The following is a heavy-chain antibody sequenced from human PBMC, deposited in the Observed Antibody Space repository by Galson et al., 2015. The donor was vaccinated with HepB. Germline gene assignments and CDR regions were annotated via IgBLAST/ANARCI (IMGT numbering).Heavy chain of an antibody. Sequence: DENKKYYADSVKGRFTISRDNSKNTLYFHLNSLRVEDTAVYYCARDETYYYDSSGLIDYWGQGTLVTVSS. V-gene: IGHV3-33*01. J-gene: IGHJ4*02. D-gene: IGHD3-22*01. CDR2: DENKK. CDR3: ARDETYYYDSSGLIDY.